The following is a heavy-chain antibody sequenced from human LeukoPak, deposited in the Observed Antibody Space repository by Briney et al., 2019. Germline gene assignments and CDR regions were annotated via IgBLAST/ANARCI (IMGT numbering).Heavy chain of an antibody. J-gene: IGHJ6*04. D-gene: IGHD2-2*01. V-gene: IGHV3-11*06. CDR2: ISSSSSYT. CDR3: ARDQFGCSSTSCYDPYYYYGMDV. Sequence: PGGSLRHSRAASGFTFCVYYMSWMRQAPGPGLGWGSYISSSSSYTNYADSVKGRFTISRDNAKNSLYLQMNSLRAEDTAVYYCARDQFGCSSTSCYDPYYYYGMDVWGKGTTVTVSS. CDR1: GFTFCVYY.